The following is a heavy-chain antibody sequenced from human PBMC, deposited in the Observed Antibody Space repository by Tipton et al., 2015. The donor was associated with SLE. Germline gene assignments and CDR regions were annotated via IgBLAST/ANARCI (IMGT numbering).Heavy chain of an antibody. V-gene: IGHV4-61*09. CDR1: GDSIRSGSYY. J-gene: IGHJ4*02. CDR2: IHTSGPT. CDR3: ARGKTRVEY. Sequence: TLSLTCSVSGDSIRSGSYYWNWIRQPAGKGLEWIGHIHTSGPTNNNPSLNSRVTISVDTSKNQVSLKLNSVTAADTAVYYCARGKTRVEYWGQGTLVTVSS. D-gene: IGHD1-14*01.